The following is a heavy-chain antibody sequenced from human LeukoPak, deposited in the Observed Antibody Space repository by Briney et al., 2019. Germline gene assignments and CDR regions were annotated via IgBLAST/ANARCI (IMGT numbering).Heavy chain of an antibody. CDR3: ARDLKAYSSSGGVDY. Sequence: GGSLRLSCAASGFTFSSYGMNWVRQAPGKGLEWVSYISSSTTKYYADSVKGRFTISRDSARNSLYLEMHSLRAEDTAVYYCARDLKAYSSSGGVDYWGQGTLVTVSS. V-gene: IGHV3-48*01. CDR2: ISSSTTK. J-gene: IGHJ4*02. CDR1: GFTFSSYG. D-gene: IGHD6-13*01.